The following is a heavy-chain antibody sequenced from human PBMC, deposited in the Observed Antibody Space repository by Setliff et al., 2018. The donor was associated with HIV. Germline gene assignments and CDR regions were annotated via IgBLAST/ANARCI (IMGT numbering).Heavy chain of an antibody. CDR1: GGSISSYY. CDR3: AAATTLLSPRA. V-gene: IGHV4-59*08. J-gene: IGHJ5*02. CDR2: IYYSGST. D-gene: IGHD2-15*01. Sequence: SETLSLTCTVSGGSISSYYWSWIRQPPGKGLEWIGYIYYSGSTNYNPSLKSRLTISVDTAKNQFSLKLSSVTAADTAVYYCAAATTLLSPRAWGQGTLVTVSS.